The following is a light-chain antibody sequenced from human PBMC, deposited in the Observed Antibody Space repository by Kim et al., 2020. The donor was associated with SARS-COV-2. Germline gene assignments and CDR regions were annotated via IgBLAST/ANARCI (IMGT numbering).Light chain of an antibody. J-gene: IGKJ5*01. Sequence: LAPGESPTRSCRASQSVSSYLGWYQQKPGQAPRLLIYGVSNRATGIPARFSGSGSGTDFTLTISSLEPEDFAVYYCQQRNSWPITFGQGTRLEIK. CDR2: GVS. V-gene: IGKV3-11*01. CDR3: QQRNSWPIT. CDR1: QSVSSY.